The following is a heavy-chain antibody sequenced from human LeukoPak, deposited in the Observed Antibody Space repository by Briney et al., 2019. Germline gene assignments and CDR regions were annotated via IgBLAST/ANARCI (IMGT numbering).Heavy chain of an antibody. CDR3: ARFVGYCSGGSCSSVALYYYYGMDV. V-gene: IGHV1-18*01. J-gene: IGHJ6*02. CDR1: GYTFTSYG. Sequence: ASVKVSCKASGYTFTSYGISWVRQAPGQGLEWMGWISAYNGNTNYAQKLQGRVTMTTDTSTSTAYMELRSLRSDDTAVYYCARFVGYCSGGSCSSVALYYYYGMDVWGQGTTVTVSS. CDR2: ISAYNGNT. D-gene: IGHD2-15*01.